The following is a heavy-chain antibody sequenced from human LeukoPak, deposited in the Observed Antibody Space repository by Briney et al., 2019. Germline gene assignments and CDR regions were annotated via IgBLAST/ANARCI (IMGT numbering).Heavy chain of an antibody. D-gene: IGHD2-2*01. J-gene: IGHJ4*02. Sequence: PSDTLSLTCAVSGYSISSSNWWGWIRQPPGKGLEWIGYIYYGGSTYYDPSLKSRVTMSVDTSKNQVSPKLSSVTAADTAVYYCARGVDPAAYDYWGQGTLVTVSS. CDR3: ARGVDPAAYDY. V-gene: IGHV4-28*03. CDR2: IYYGGST. CDR1: GYSISSSNW.